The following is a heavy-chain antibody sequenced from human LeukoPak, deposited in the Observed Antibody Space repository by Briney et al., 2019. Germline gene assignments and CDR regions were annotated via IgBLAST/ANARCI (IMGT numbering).Heavy chain of an antibody. CDR2: ISPTGAGT. CDR1: GFTFNGYA. D-gene: IGHD2-2*02. Sequence: QPGGSLRLSCAASGFTFNGYAMSWVRQAPGKGLEWVSAISPTGAGTYYADSVKGLFTISRDNSKNTLYLQMNSLRAEDTAVYYCAKYTERAFDIWGQGTMVTVSS. CDR3: AKYTERAFDI. V-gene: IGHV3-23*01. J-gene: IGHJ3*02.